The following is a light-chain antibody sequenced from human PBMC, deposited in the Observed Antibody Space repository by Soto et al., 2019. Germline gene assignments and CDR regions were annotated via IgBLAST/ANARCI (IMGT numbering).Light chain of an antibody. J-gene: IGKJ1*01. V-gene: IGKV3D-20*01. Sequence: IVLTQSPATLSLSPWERATLSCGASQSVSSSYLAWYQQKPGLAPRLLICDASSRATGIPDRFSGSGSGTDFPLTISRLEPEDSAVYYCQQYGSSGTFGQGTKVDIK. CDR1: QSVSSSY. CDR2: DAS. CDR3: QQYGSSGT.